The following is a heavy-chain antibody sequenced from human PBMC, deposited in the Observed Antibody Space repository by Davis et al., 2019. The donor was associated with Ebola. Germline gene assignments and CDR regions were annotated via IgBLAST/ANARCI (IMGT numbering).Heavy chain of an antibody. CDR2: IKKDGSEK. Sequence: GESLKISCAASGFSFSSYWMSWVRQAPGTGLEWVASIKKDGSEKYYVDSVKGRFTISRDNAKNSLYLQMNSLRAEDTAVYYCARVHYGDYVSYWGQGTLVTVSS. CDR1: GFSFSSYW. V-gene: IGHV3-7*01. D-gene: IGHD4-17*01. CDR3: ARVHYGDYVSY. J-gene: IGHJ4*02.